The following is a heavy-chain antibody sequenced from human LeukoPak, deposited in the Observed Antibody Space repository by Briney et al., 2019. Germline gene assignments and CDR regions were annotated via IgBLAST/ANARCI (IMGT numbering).Heavy chain of an antibody. D-gene: IGHD2-2*01. J-gene: IGHJ4*02. CDR1: GFTFSSYG. CDR3: AKDQHYCSSTSCFYALTDY. V-gene: IGHV3-30*18. CDR2: ISYDGSNK. Sequence: GGSLRLSCAASGFTFSSYGMHWVRQAPGKGLEWVAVISYDGSNKYYADSVKGRFTISRDNSKNTLYLQMNSLRAEDTAVYYCAKDQHYCSSTSCFYALTDYWGQGTLVTVPS.